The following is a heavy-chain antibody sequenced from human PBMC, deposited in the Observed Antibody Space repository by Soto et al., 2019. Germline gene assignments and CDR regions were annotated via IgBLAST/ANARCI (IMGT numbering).Heavy chain of an antibody. J-gene: IGHJ6*02. V-gene: IGHV3-11*06. CDR3: ARAGGDYVTYYYYGLDV. Sequence: GGSLRLSCAASGFTFSDFYMTWIRQAPGRGLEWISYISSTTSYINYADSVKGRFTISRDNSKTTLYLQMNSLRAEDTAVYFCARAGGDYVTYYYYGLDVRGQGTTVTVSS. CDR2: ISSTTSYI. D-gene: IGHD2-21*02. CDR1: GFTFSDFY.